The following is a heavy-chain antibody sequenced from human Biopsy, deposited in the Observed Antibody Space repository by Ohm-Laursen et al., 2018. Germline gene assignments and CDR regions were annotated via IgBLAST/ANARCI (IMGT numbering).Heavy chain of an antibody. CDR2: VSGYNGNT. V-gene: IGHV1-18*01. CDR1: GYAFDTDG. J-gene: IGHJ4*02. CDR3: AKGGLSSSPLAY. Sequence: GASVKVSCKTSGYAFDTDGITWVRQAPGQGLEWMGWVSGYNGNTNYAQKLQGRVTMTIDTSTSTVYMELRSLRSDDTAVYFCAKGGLSSSPLAYWGQGTLVTVSS. D-gene: IGHD6-13*01.